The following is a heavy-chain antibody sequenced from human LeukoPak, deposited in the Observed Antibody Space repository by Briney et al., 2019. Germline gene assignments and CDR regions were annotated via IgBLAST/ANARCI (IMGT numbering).Heavy chain of an antibody. V-gene: IGHV3-23*01. D-gene: IGHD1-26*01. CDR1: GFTFSNYA. CDR2: ISKNGGGT. J-gene: IGHJ4*02. Sequence: GGSLRLSCAASGFTFSNYALSWVRQAPGKGLEWVSTISKNGGGTHYADSVKGRFTISRDNSKNTLYLQMNSLRAEDTAVYYCAKDQASRGSYSGVDYWGQGTLVTVSS. CDR3: AKDQASRGSYSGVDY.